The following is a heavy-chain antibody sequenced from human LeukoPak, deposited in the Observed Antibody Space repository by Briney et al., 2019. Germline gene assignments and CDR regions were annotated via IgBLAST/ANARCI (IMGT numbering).Heavy chain of an antibody. Sequence: VGSLRLSCAASGFTFSSYGMHWVRQAPGKGLEWVAVIWYDGSNKYYADSVKGRFTISRDNSKNTLYLQMNSLRAEDTAVYYCARGIGEQLVFGAFDIWGRGTMVTVSS. J-gene: IGHJ3*02. D-gene: IGHD6-6*01. CDR3: ARGIGEQLVFGAFDI. CDR1: GFTFSSYG. CDR2: IWYDGSNK. V-gene: IGHV3-33*01.